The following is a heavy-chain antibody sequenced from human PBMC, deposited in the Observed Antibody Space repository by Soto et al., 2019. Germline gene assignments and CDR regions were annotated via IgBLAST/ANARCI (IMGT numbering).Heavy chain of an antibody. CDR1: GGSISSNY. D-gene: IGHD1-1*01. J-gene: IGHJ4*02. Sequence: SETLSLTCTVSGGSISSNYWTWSRQPPGRGLEWIGYVYNSGSTNYNPSLKSRVTISEDTSKSQFSLKVNSMTAADTAVYSCARYRREAVGGYKLDNWGQGILVTVSS. V-gene: IGHV4-59*01. CDR2: VYNSGST. CDR3: ARYRREAVGGYKLDN.